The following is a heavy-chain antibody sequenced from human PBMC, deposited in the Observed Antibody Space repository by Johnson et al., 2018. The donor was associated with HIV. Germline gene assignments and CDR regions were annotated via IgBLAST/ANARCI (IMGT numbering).Heavy chain of an antibody. CDR3: AREGAWSLRAAAGRGAFDI. J-gene: IGHJ3*02. D-gene: IGHD6-13*01. V-gene: IGHV3-30*02. CDR2: IRYDGSNK. CDR1: GFTFRNYG. Sequence: QVQLVESGGGVVQPGGSLRLSCAASGFTFRNYGSHWVRQAPGKGLEWVAFIRYDGSNKYYADSVKGRFTISTDNSKNTLYLQMNSLRREDTAVYYCAREGAWSLRAAAGRGAFDIWGQGTMVTVSS.